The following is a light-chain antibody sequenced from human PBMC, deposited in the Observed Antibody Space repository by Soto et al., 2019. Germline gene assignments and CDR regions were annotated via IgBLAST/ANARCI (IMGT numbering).Light chain of an antibody. J-gene: IGKJ4*01. CDR2: GAS. CDR1: QSVTTN. CDR3: QQYDRSPVT. Sequence: EVVMTQSPATLSVSPGERVTFSCRASQSVTTNLAWYQHKPGQSPRLLISGASTGASGIPPRFSGSGSGTEFTLTIDRLQSADFAVYYCQQYDRSPVTFGGGNKVEIK. V-gene: IGKV3-15*01.